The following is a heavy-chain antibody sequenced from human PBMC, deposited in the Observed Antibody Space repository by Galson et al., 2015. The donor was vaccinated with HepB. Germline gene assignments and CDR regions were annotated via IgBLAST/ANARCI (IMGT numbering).Heavy chain of an antibody. Sequence: SVKVSCKASGGTFSSYAISWVRQAPGQGLEWMGGIIPILGIANYAQKFQGRVTITADKSTSTAYMELSSLRSEDTAVYYCARDGPGIAAARAYHNWFDPWGQGTLVTVSS. CDR1: GGTFSSYA. CDR2: IIPILGIA. D-gene: IGHD6-13*01. V-gene: IGHV1-69*10. J-gene: IGHJ5*02. CDR3: ARDGPGIAAARAYHNWFDP.